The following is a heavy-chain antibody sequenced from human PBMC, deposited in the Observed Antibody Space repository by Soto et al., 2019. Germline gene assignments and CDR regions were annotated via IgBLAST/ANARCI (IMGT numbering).Heavy chain of an antibody. Sequence: ASETLSLTCTVSGGSISSGGYYWSWIRQHPGKGLEWIGYIYYSGSTYYNPSLKSRVTISVDTSKNQFSLKLSSVTAADTAVYYCARDDGDYEGNWFDPWGQGTLVTVSS. CDR3: ARDDGDYEGNWFDP. J-gene: IGHJ5*02. CDR2: IYYSGST. CDR1: GGSISSGGYY. V-gene: IGHV4-31*03. D-gene: IGHD4-17*01.